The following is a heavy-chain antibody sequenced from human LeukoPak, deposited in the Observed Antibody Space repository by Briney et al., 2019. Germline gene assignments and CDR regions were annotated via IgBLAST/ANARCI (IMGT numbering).Heavy chain of an antibody. D-gene: IGHD2-15*01. V-gene: IGHV3-9*01. CDR3: ANLGF. Sequence: GRSLRLSCAASGFKFDEYAMHWVRQAPGKGLEWVAGITWDSGSLGYADSVKGRFTISRDNAKMSLYLQMNSLRPEDTALYYCANLGFWGQGTLVSVSS. CDR1: GFKFDEYA. CDR2: ITWDSGSL. J-gene: IGHJ4*02.